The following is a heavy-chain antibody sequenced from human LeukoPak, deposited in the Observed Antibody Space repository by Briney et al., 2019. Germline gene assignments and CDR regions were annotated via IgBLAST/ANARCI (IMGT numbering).Heavy chain of an antibody. CDR3: ARAGGDRFDY. CDR1: GGSISTYY. J-gene: IGHJ4*02. CDR2: VYYGGIT. V-gene: IGHV4-59*01. D-gene: IGHD4-17*01. Sequence: PSETLSLTCTVSGGSISTYYWSWIRQPPGKGLEWIGYVYYGGITHYNPSLKSRVTITLDTSKNQFSLKPTSVTAADTAVYYCARAGGDRFDYWGQGSLVAVSS.